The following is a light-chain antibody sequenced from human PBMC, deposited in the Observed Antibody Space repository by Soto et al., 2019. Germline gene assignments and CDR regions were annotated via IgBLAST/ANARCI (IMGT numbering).Light chain of an antibody. CDR1: TGAVTSGYY. V-gene: IGLV7-43*01. CDR2: NTN. J-gene: IGLJ7*01. CDR3: LLFYAATWV. Sequence: QAVVPQEPSLTVSPGGTVTLTCASNTGAVTSGYYPNWFQQKPGQAPRALIYNTNNKHSWTPTRFSGSLLGGKAALTLSGVRPEDEAEYHCLLFYAATWVFGGGTQLTVL.